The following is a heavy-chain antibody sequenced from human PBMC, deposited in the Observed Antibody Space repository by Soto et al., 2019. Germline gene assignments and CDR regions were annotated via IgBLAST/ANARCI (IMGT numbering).Heavy chain of an antibody. J-gene: IGHJ4*02. CDR3: ARTASSGWTAYFDY. V-gene: IGHV4-34*01. Sequence: SETLSLTCAVYGGSFSGYYWSWIRQPPGKGLEWSGEINHSGSTNYNPSLKSRVTISVDTSKNHFSLKLSSVTAADTAVYYCARTASSGWTAYFDYWGQGTLVTVSS. CDR2: INHSGST. CDR1: GGSFSGYY. D-gene: IGHD6-19*01.